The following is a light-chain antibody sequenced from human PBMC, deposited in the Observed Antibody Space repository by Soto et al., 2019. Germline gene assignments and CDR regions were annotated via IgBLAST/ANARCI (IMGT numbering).Light chain of an antibody. CDR2: GAS. CDR1: QSVNSN. Sequence: EIVMTQSPATLSVSPGERATLSCRASQSVNSNLAWYQQKPGQAPRLLIYGASTRATGVPARFSGSGSGTEFTLTVSSLQSEDFAVYFCHQHNNWPTFGQGTKVEIK. CDR3: HQHNNWPT. V-gene: IGKV3-15*01. J-gene: IGKJ1*01.